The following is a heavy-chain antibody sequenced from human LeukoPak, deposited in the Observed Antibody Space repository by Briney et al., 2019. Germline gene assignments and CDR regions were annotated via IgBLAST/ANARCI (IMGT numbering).Heavy chain of an antibody. V-gene: IGHV3-11*04. J-gene: IGHJ5*02. CDR1: GFTFSDYY. CDR3: ARAATKGYCSSTSCYKSGFDH. CDR2: ISSSGNNI. Sequence: TGGSLRLSCAASGFTFSDYYMSWIRQAPGKGLEWISYISSSGNNISYADCVKGRFTISRDNDKNSLYLQMNSLRAEDTAVYYCARAATKGYCSSTSCYKSGFDHWGQGTLVTVSS. D-gene: IGHD2-2*02.